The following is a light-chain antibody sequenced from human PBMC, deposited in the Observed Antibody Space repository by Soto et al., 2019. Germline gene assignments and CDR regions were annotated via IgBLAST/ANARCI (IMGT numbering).Light chain of an antibody. CDR3: QSYDSRLSGCV. CDR2: DNS. V-gene: IGLV1-40*01. CDR1: TGYD. J-gene: IGLJ3*02. Sequence: QSVLTQPPSVSGAPGQRVTISCTGSTGYDVHWYQQFPGTAPKLLIQDNSIRPSGVPDRFSGSKSGTSAARSITGLQAEAEADYYCQSYDSRLSGCVFGGGTQLPVL.